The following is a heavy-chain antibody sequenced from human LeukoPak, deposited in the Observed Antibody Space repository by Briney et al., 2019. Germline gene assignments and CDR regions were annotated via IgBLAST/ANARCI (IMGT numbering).Heavy chain of an antibody. D-gene: IGHD3-10*01. CDR2: INYSWTT. CDR3: ARLSGHYFGY. J-gene: IGHJ4*02. Sequence: SETLSLTCTVSGGSISTYYWGWIRQPPGKGLEWIGSINYSWTTYYNPSLKSRVTISVDTSKSQFSLKLTSVTAADTAVYFCARLSGHYFGYWGQGTLVTVSS. V-gene: IGHV4-39*01. CDR1: GGSISTYY.